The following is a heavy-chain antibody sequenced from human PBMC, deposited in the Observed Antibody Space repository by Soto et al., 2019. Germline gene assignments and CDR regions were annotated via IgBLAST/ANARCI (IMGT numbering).Heavy chain of an antibody. CDR3: AKDKKREEGMIVVVMTSGFDF. CDR1: GLTFSNYG. Sequence: EVQLLESGGGLVQPGGSLSLSCAVSGLTFSNYGMSWVRQAPGKGLEWVSFISGGGSTTYYADSVKGRFTISRDNSKDTLYLHMSSLSAEDTAVYYCAKDKKREEGMIVVVMTSGFDFWCQGTLVSVSS. D-gene: IGHD3-22*01. CDR2: ISGGGSTT. V-gene: IGHV3-23*01. J-gene: IGHJ4*02.